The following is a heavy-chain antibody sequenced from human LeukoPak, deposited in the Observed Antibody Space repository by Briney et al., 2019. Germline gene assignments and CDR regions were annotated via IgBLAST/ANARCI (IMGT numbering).Heavy chain of an antibody. CDR2: IIPSLDIA. CDR1: GGTFSSYA. CDR3: ARGVLNEYGDYVADY. V-gene: IGHV1-69*04. J-gene: IGHJ4*02. Sequence: SVKVSCKASGGTFSSYAISWVRQAPGQGLEWMGRIIPSLDIATYAQKFQGRLTITADKSTSTAYMELSSLRSEDTAVFYCARGVLNEYGDYVADYWGQGTLVTVSS. D-gene: IGHD4-17*01.